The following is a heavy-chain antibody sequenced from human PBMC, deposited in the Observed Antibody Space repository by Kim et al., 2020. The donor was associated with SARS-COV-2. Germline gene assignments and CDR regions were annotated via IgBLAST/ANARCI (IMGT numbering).Heavy chain of an antibody. V-gene: IGHV6-1*01. CDR1: GDSVSSNSAA. D-gene: IGHD3-9*01. J-gene: IGHJ6*02. CDR3: ARVYYDILTGYPPDYYYYGMDV. CDR2: TYYRSKWYN. Sequence: SQTLSLTCAISGDSVSSNSAAWNWIRQSPSRGLEWLGRTYYRSKWYNDYAVSVKSRITINPDTSKNQFSLQLNSVTPEDTAVYYCARVYYDILTGYPPDYYYYGMDVWGQGTTVTVSS.